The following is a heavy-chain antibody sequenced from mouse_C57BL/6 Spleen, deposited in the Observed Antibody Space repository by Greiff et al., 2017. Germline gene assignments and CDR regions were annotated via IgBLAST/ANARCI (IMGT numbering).Heavy chain of an antibody. Sequence: EVKLVESGGDLVKPGGSLKLSCAASGFTFSSYGMSWVRQTPDNRLEWVATLSSGGSYTYYPDSVQGRFTLSRDNAKNTLYLQLSSLKSEDTAMYYGARRATGVEGWFAYWGKGTLVTVSA. CDR3: ARRATGVEGWFAY. CDR1: GFTFSSYG. J-gene: IGHJ3*01. V-gene: IGHV5-6*02. CDR2: LSSGGSYT. D-gene: IGHD1-1*01.